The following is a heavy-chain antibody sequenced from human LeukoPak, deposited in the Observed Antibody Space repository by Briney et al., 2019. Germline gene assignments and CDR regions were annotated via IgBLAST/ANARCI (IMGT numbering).Heavy chain of an antibody. CDR1: GGSINDYY. CDR3: ARGDGSGSAYYFDY. CDR2: INHSGST. J-gene: IGHJ4*02. V-gene: IGHV4-34*01. Sequence: SETLSVTCTVSGGSINDYYWSWIRQPPGKGLEWIGEINHSGSTNYNPSLKSRVTISVDTSKNQFSLKLSSVTAADTAVYYCARGDGSGSAYYFDYWGQGTLVTVSS. D-gene: IGHD3-10*01.